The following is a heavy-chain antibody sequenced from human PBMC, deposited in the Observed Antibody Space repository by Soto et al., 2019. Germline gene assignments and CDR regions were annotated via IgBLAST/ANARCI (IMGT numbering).Heavy chain of an antibody. CDR1: GGSISSYY. J-gene: IGHJ6*02. CDR2: IYYSGST. Sequence: QVQLQESGPGLVKPSETLSLTCTVSGGSISSYYWSWIRQPPGKGLEWIGYIYYSGSTNYNPSLKSRVHISVDASKNQSSPKLSSVTAADTPVYYCAGYCSGGSCYSYYYYGMDVWGQGTTVTVSS. CDR3: AGYCSGGSCYSYYYYGMDV. D-gene: IGHD2-15*01. V-gene: IGHV4-59*01.